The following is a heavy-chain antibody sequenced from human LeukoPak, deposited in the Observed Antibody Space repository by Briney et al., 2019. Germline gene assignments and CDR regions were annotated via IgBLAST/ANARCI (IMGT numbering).Heavy chain of an antibody. CDR3: AREVVPAATDYYYYMDV. V-gene: IGHV4-59*12. J-gene: IGHJ6*03. D-gene: IGHD2-2*01. CDR2: IYYSGST. Sequence: SENLSLTCTVSGGSISSYYWSWIRQPPGKGLEWIGYIYYSGSTNYNPSLKSRVTISVDTSKNQFSLKLSSVTAADTAVYYCAREVVPAATDYYYYMDVWGKGTTVTVSS. CDR1: GGSISSYY.